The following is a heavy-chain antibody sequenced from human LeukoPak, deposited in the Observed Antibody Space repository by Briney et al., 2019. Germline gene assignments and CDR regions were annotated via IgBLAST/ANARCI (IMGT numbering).Heavy chain of an antibody. D-gene: IGHD3-10*01. CDR2: ISSSGSTI. Sequence: GGSLRLSCAASGFTFSSYEMNWVRQAPGKGLEWVSYISSSGSTIYYADSVKGRVTISRDNAKNSLYLQMNSLRAEDTAVYYCARAPGVKLLWFGEPWGQGTLVTVSS. CDR1: GFTFSSYE. V-gene: IGHV3-48*03. J-gene: IGHJ4*02. CDR3: ARAPGVKLLWFGEP.